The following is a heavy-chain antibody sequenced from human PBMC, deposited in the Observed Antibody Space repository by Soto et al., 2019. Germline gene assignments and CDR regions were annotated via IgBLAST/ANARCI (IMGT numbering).Heavy chain of an antibody. Sequence: QVQLVQSGAEEKKPGSLVKVSCKASGGSLSNYGISWVRQAPGQGLEWMGAIIPVFGTPNYAQKFQDRVTITADESTTTVYMEVRSLTSEDTAVYYCARGDATKIVVTTYYGMDVWGQGTTVTVSS. CDR2: IIPVFGTP. V-gene: IGHV1-69*12. CDR3: ARGDATKIVVTTYYGMDV. CDR1: GGSLSNYG. D-gene: IGHD3-22*01. J-gene: IGHJ6*02.